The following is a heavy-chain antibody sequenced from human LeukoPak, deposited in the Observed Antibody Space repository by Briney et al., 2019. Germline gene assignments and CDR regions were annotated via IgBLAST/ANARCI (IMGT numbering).Heavy chain of an antibody. CDR3: ARSGGGYYENYFDY. V-gene: IGHV1-46*01. CDR1: GYIFTTYY. D-gene: IGHD1-26*01. CDR2: INPSGVNT. J-gene: IGHJ4*02. Sequence: ASVKVSCKASGYIFTTYYMHWVRQAPGQGLEWMGIINPSGVNTSPAQKFQGRVTMTRDTSTSTVYMELNSLRSEDTAVYYCARSGGGYYENYFDYWGQGTVVTVSS.